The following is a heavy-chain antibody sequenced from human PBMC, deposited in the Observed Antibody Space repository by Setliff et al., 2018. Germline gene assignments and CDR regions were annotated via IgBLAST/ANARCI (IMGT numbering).Heavy chain of an antibody. J-gene: IGHJ4*02. CDR1: GGTFSSYA. Sequence: SVKVSCKASGGTFSSYAISWVRQAPGQGLEWMGGIIPIFGTANYAQKFQGRVTITTDDSTSTAYMELSSLRSEDPAGYYCARGVLLKVRGVTFDYWGQGTRVTVS. CDR3: ARGVLLKVRGVTFDY. V-gene: IGHV1-69*05. D-gene: IGHD3-10*01. CDR2: IIPIFGTA.